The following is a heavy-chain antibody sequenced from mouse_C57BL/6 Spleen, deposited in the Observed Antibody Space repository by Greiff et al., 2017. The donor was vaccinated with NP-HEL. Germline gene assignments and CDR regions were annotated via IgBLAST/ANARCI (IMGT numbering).Heavy chain of an antibody. CDR1: GYPFTSYW. J-gene: IGHJ4*01. CDR2: IDPSNSYP. D-gene: IGHD2-3*01. CDR3: ARGYDHAMDY. Sequence: QVQLQQPGAELVMPGASVKLSCKASGYPFTSYWMPWVKQRPGQGLEWIGEIDPSNSYPNYNQQFKGKSTLTVDKSSSTAYMQLSSLTSEDSAVYYCARGYDHAMDYWGQGTSVTVSS. V-gene: IGHV1-69*01.